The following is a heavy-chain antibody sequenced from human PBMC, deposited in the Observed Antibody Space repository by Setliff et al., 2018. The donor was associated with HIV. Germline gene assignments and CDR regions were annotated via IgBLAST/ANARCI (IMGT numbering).Heavy chain of an antibody. V-gene: IGHV4-34*01. D-gene: IGHD6-13*01. Sequence: LSLTCAVYGASFSNYYWGWVRQPPGKGLEWIGENNHREDTNYNPSLKSRVTISVDTSKNQFSLKLSSVTAADTAVYFCARMAAAGRGHYYYYVDVWGKGTTVTVSS. CDR1: GASFSNYY. CDR3: ARMAAAGRGHYYYYVDV. J-gene: IGHJ6*03. CDR2: NNHREDT.